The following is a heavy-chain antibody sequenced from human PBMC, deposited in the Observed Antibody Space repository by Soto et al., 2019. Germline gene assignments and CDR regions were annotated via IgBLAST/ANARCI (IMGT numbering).Heavy chain of an antibody. V-gene: IGHV3-30*03. D-gene: IGHD4-17*01. CDR3: ARELAPWNDYGDSNWFDP. CDR2: ISYDGSNK. J-gene: IGHJ5*02. CDR1: GFTFSSYG. Sequence: GGSLRLSCAASGFTFSSYGMHWVRQAPGKGLEWVAVISYDGSNKYYADSVKGRFTISRDNSKNTLYLQMNSLRAEDTAVYYCARELAPWNDYGDSNWFDPWGQGTLVTVSS.